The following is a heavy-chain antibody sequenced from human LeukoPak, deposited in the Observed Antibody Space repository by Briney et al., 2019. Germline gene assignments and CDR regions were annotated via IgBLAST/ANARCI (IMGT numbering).Heavy chain of an antibody. V-gene: IGHV4-30-4*01. Sequence: SQTLSLTCTVSGGSISSGDYYWSWIRQPPGKGLGWIGYIYYSGSTYYNPSLKSRVTISVDTSKNQFSLKLSSVTAADTAVYYCARGPYSSSLEDYWGQGTLVTVSS. J-gene: IGHJ4*02. CDR3: ARGPYSSSLEDY. CDR2: IYYSGST. D-gene: IGHD6-13*01. CDR1: GGSISSGDYY.